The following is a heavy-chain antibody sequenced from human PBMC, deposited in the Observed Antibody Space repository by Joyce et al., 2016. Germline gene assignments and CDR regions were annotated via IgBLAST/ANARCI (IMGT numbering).Heavy chain of an antibody. CDR2: IYHSGNT. CDR1: GDSFTTGGYG. D-gene: IGHD3-10*01. Sequence: QLLLQESGPGLVKTSQTLSLTCAVSGDSFTTGGYGWNWIREPPGKGLEWSGDIYHSGNTHFTPSLKSRVTISVDRSKAQFSLKLSSVTAADTAVYYCARAPRGPGYFDSWGQGTLVTVSS. CDR3: ARAPRGPGYFDS. V-gene: IGHV4-30-2*01. J-gene: IGHJ4*02.